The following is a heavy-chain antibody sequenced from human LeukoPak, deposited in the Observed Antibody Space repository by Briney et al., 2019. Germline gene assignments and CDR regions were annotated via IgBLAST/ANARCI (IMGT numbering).Heavy chain of an antibody. Sequence: SETLSLTCNVSGYSISSGYFWGWVRQAPGKGLEWIGSIYQRATVHYNPSLKSRVTISLDTSKNHFSLNLRSMQASDTAVYYCARAFCVGECFVLHIFFDSWGQGTLVTVSS. CDR3: ARAFCVGECFVLHIFFDS. CDR1: GYSISSGYF. J-gene: IGHJ4*02. V-gene: IGHV4-38-2*02. D-gene: IGHD2-21*01. CDR2: IYQRATV.